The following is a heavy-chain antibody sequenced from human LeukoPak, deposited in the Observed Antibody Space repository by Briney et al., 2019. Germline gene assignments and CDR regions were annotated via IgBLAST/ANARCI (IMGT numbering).Heavy chain of an antibody. V-gene: IGHV3-15*01. D-gene: IGHD6-19*01. J-gene: IGHJ3*02. CDR2: IKSKTDGGTT. CDR1: GFTFSNAW. Sequence: PGGSLRLSCAASGFTFSNAWMSWVRQAPGKGLEWVGRIKSKTDGGTTDYAAPVKGRFTISRDDSKNTLYLQMNSLKTEDTAVYYCTTDWLRSGWTSGAFDIWGQGTMVTVSS. CDR3: TTDWLRSGWTSGAFDI.